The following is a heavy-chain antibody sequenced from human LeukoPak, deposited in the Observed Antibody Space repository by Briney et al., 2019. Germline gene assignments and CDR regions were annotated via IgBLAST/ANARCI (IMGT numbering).Heavy chain of an antibody. CDR1: GLTYSSYA. CDR2: IGGSGGST. V-gene: IGHV3-23*01. CDR3: AKGALTVATPFDY. D-gene: IGHD5-12*01. Sequence: GGSLSLSCAASGLTYSSYAMSAVRQARGKRREGVSAIGGSGGSTYYDDSVKGRFTITRDNAKNTLYLQMNSLRAEDKDVYYCAKGALTVATPFDYCGQGNLVAVSA. J-gene: IGHJ4*02.